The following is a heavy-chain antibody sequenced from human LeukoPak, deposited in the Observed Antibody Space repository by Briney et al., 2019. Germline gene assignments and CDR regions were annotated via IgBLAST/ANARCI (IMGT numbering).Heavy chain of an antibody. D-gene: IGHD3-22*01. J-gene: IGHJ4*02. CDR2: IKSKTDGGTT. V-gene: IGHV3-15*01. Sequence: PGGSLRLSCAASGFTFSNAWMSWVRQAPGKGLEWVGRIKSKTDGGTTDYAAPVKGRFTISRDDSKNTLYLQMNSLKTEDTAVYYCTTLGYYDSRGYYPYYFDYWGQGTLVTVSS. CDR1: GFTFSNAW. CDR3: TTLGYYDSRGYYPYYFDY.